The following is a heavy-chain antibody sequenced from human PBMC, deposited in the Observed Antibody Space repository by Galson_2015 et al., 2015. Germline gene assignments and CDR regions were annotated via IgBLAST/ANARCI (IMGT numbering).Heavy chain of an antibody. V-gene: IGHV3-30*03. CDR3: ATPRYRNGNNPLDY. Sequence: SLRLSCAASGFTFSTYGMHWVRQAPGKGLEWVAVISYDGSSKDYADSVRGRFTISRDISKNTLYLHMNSLRTEDTAVYYCATPRYRNGNNPLDYWGQGALVTVSS. D-gene: IGHD1/OR15-1a*01. CDR1: GFTFSTYG. J-gene: IGHJ4*02. CDR2: ISYDGSSK.